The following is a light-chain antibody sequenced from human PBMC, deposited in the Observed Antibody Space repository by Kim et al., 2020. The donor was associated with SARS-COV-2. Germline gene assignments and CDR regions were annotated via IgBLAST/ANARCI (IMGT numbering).Light chain of an antibody. CDR1: QSVSSK. Sequence: VSPGERATLSCRASQSVSSKLAWYQQKPGQAPRLLIYGASTRATDIPARFSGSGSGTEFTLTISSLQSEDFAVYYCQQYNKWPLTFGGGTKVDIK. CDR3: QQYNKWPLT. CDR2: GAS. J-gene: IGKJ4*01. V-gene: IGKV3-15*01.